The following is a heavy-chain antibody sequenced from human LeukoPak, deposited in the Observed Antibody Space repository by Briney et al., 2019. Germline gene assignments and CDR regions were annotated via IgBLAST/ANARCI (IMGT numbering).Heavy chain of an antibody. V-gene: IGHV4-59*08. CDR2: IYYSGRT. D-gene: IGHD3-22*01. J-gene: IGHJ4*02. CDR1: GGSISSYY. Sequence: SETLSLTCTVSGGSISSYYWSWIRQPPGKGLEWIGYIYYSGRTNYNPSLKSRVTISEDTSKNQFSLKLSSVTAADTAVYYCARLTSYYDSSGIGYYFDYWGQGTLVTVSS. CDR3: ARLTSYYDSSGIGYYFDY.